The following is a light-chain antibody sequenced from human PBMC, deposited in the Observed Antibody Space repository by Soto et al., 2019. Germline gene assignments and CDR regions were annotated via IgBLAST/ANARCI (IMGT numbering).Light chain of an antibody. CDR2: AAS. J-gene: IGKJ2*01. CDR1: QSISSY. V-gene: IGKV1-39*01. CDR3: QQFYYYPHT. Sequence: DIQMTQSPSSLSASVGDRVTITCRASQSISSYLNWYQQKPGKAPKLLIYAASSLQSGVPSRFTGSGYGTDFTLTINNLQPEDFAIYYCQQFYYYPHTFGQGTKLEVK.